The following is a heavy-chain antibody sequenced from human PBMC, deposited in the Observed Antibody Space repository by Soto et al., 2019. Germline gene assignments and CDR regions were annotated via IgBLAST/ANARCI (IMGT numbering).Heavy chain of an antibody. CDR1: GFTVSNNY. J-gene: IGHJ4*02. V-gene: IGHV3-53*01. CDR3: AREGGGFYCSGGSCYGRYFDF. CDR2: IYSGGST. Sequence: LRLSCAASGFTVSNNYMSWVRQAPGKGLEWVSIIYSGGSTYYADSVQGRFTISRDNSKNTLFLQMSSLRAEDTVVYYCAREGGGFYCSGGSCYGRYFDFWGQGTRVTVSS. D-gene: IGHD2-15*01.